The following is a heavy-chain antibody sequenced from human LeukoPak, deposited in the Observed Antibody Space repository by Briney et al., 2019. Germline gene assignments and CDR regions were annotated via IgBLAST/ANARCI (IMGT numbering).Heavy chain of an antibody. CDR1: GFTFSSYW. D-gene: IGHD3-16*01. CDR2: IYSGGSST. V-gene: IGHV3-74*01. Sequence: GGSLRLSCTASGFTFSSYWMHWVRQAPGKGLVWVSRIYSGGSSTTYADSVKGRFTISRDNAKNTLYLQMNSLRAEDTAVYYCASDRGYGFDIWGQGTMVTVSS. CDR3: ASDRGYGFDI. J-gene: IGHJ3*02.